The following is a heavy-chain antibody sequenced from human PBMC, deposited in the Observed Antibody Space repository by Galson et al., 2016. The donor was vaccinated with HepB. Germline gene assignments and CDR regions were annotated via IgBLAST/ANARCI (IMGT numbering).Heavy chain of an antibody. Sequence: SVKVSCKASGYTFTSHYMHWVRQAPGQGLEWMGIINPSGGGTSYTQKFQGRVTMTGDTSTSTVYMELSSLRSEDTAVYYCARDQGGLRYFDWLMMTDYFDYWGQGTLVTVSS. CDR2: INPSGGGT. CDR3: ARDQGGLRYFDWLMMTDYFDY. J-gene: IGHJ4*02. D-gene: IGHD3-9*01. V-gene: IGHV1-46*01. CDR1: GYTFTSHY.